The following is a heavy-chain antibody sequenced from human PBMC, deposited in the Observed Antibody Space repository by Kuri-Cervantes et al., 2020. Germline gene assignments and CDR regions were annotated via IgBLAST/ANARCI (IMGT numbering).Heavy chain of an antibody. CDR2: IYHSGST. D-gene: IGHD3-22*01. Sequence: SETLSLTCAVSGGSIGSLNCWTWVRQPPGKGLQWIGEIYHSGSTNYNPSLKSRLTISVVKSKNQFSLKLSSMTAADTAVYYCARRDYYDRTGYWYYRGQGTLVTVSS. J-gene: IGHJ4*02. V-gene: IGHV4-4*02. CDR3: ARRDYYDRTGYWYY. CDR1: GGSIGSLNC.